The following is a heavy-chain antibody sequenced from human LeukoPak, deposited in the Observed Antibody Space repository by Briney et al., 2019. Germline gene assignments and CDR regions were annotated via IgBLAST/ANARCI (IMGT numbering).Heavy chain of an antibody. CDR3: ARDRGSSSSLDY. D-gene: IGHD6-6*01. Sequence: GGSLRLSCAASGFTFSSYGMHWVRQAPGKGLEWVAVIWYDGSNKYYADSVKGQFTISRDNSKNTLYLQMNSLRAEDTAVYYCARDRGSSSSLDYWGQGTLVTVSS. CDR1: GFTFSSYG. CDR2: IWYDGSNK. J-gene: IGHJ4*02. V-gene: IGHV3-33*01.